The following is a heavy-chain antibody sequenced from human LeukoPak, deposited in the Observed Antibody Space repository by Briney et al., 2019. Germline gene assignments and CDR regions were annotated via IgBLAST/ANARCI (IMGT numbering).Heavy chain of an antibody. CDR2: IYHSGST. CDR1: GYSISSGYY. CDR3: ARAYYDSSGYWYFDY. D-gene: IGHD3-22*01. J-gene: IGHJ4*02. V-gene: IGHV4-38-2*02. Sequence: SETLSLTCTVSGYSISSGYYWGWIRQPPGKGLEWIGSIYHSGSTYYNPSLKSRVTISVDTSKNQFSLKLSSVTAADTAVYYCARAYYDSSGYWYFDYWCQGTLVTVSS.